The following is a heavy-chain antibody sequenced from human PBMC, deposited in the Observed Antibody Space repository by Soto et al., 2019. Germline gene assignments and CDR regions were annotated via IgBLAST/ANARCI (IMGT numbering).Heavy chain of an antibody. CDR3: AKDPEWEVRGVIYMDV. J-gene: IGHJ6*03. CDR1: GYTFTSYY. V-gene: IGHV1-46*01. Sequence: ASVKVSCKASGYTFTSYYMHWVRQAPGQGLEWMGIINPSGGSTSYAQKFQGRVTMTRDTSTSTVYMELSSLRAEDTAVYYCAKDPEWEVRGVIYMDVWGKGTTVTVSS. D-gene: IGHD3-10*01. CDR2: INPSGGST.